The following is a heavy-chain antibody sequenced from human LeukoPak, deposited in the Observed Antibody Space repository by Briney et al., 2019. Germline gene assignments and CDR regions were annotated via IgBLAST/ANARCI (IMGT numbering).Heavy chain of an antibody. CDR3: TTDIVAAYFDY. V-gene: IGHV3-15*01. CDR1: GFTFSNAW. CDR2: IKSKTDGGTT. D-gene: IGHD5-12*01. Sequence: AGGSLRLSCAASGFTFSNAWMSWVRQAPGKGLEWVGRIKSKTDGGTTDYAAPVKGRFTISRDDSKNTLYLQMNSLKTEDTAVYYCTTDIVAAYFDYWGQGTLVTVSS. J-gene: IGHJ4*02.